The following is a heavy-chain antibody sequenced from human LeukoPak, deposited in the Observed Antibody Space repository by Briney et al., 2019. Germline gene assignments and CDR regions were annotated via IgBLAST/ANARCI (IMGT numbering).Heavy chain of an antibody. D-gene: IGHD6-19*01. CDR3: ARRARSSGWYYYYYMDV. V-gene: IGHV4-59*08. CDR2: IYYSGGT. CDR1: GGSISSYY. Sequence: SSETLSLTCTVSGGSISSYYWSWIRQPPGKGLEWIGYIYYSGGTNYNPSLKSRVTISVDTSKNQFSLKLSSVTAADTAVYYCARRARSSGWYYYYYMDVWGKGTTVTVSS. J-gene: IGHJ6*03.